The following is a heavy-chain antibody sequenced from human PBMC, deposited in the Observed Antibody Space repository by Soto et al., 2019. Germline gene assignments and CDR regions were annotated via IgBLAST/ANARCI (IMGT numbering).Heavy chain of an antibody. D-gene: IGHD2-21*01. CDR1: GCNRSSYA. Sequence: ASVKVSCKASGCNRSSYAMHWVRQTPGQRLEWMGWINAGNGNTKYSQKFQGRVTITRDASASTTYMELSSLRSADTAVYYCARRAVVAVTGSLDNRLDPWGQGILVTVSS. V-gene: IGHV1-3*01. CDR2: INAGNGNT. CDR3: ARRAVVAVTGSLDNRLDP. J-gene: IGHJ5*02.